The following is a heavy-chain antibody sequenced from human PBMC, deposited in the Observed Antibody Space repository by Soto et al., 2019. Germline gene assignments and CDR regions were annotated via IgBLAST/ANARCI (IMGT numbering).Heavy chain of an antibody. Sequence: RLSCVDSEFTFSSYWMHWVRQVPGKGLVWVSRMNEDGSNEYYADSVKCRFTISRDNSKNTLYLQMNSLRAEDTAEYYCSRDPWRGYAGGYYPYGRGVWGVGTKVTVAS. CDR3: SRDPWRGYAGGYYPYGRGV. CDR1: EFTFSSYW. D-gene: IGHD3-22*01. CDR2: MNEDGSNE. V-gene: IGHV3-30-3*01. J-gene: IGHJ6*04.